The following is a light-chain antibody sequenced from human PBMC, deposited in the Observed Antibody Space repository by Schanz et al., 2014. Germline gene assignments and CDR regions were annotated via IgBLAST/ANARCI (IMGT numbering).Light chain of an antibody. J-gene: IGKJ2*01. Sequence: DIQLTQSPSSLSMSVGDRVTITCRASRTIYTYLNWYQQKPGKAPNLLIYGASTLQGGVPSRFSGSGFGTDFTLTISSLQPEDFATYYCQQSYSTPRMYTFGQGTKLEIK. CDR3: QQSYSTPRMYT. V-gene: IGKV1-39*01. CDR1: RTIYTY. CDR2: GAS.